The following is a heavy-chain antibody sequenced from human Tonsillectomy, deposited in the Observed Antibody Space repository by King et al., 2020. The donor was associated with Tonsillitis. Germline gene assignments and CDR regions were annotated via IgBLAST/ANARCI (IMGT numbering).Heavy chain of an antibody. CDR3: ARDPPSWYLLFHY. V-gene: IGHV3-30*04. D-gene: IGHD2-15*01. CDR2: ISSDGTNT. CDR1: GFTFRSYA. J-gene: IGHJ4*02. Sequence: VQLVESGGGVVQPGRSLRLSCAASGFTFRSYAMHWVRQAPGKGLEWVAIISSDGTNTFYADSVKGRFTISRDSSRKTLYLQMNSLRSEDTAMYYCARDPPSWYLLFHYWGQGTLVTVSS.